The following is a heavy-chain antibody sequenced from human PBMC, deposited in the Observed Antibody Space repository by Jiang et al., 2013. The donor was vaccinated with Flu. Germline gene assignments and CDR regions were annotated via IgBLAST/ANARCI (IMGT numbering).Heavy chain of an antibody. CDR1: GGTFSSYA. CDR2: IIPIFGTA. V-gene: IGHV1-69*01. Sequence: GAEVKKPGSSVKVSCKASGGTFSSYAISWVRQAPGQGLEWMGGIIPIFGTANYAQKFQGRVTITADESTSTAYMELSSLRSEDTAVYYCARGYDYVWGSYRSHYFDYWGQGTLVTVSS. CDR3: ARGYDYVWGSYRSHYFDY. D-gene: IGHD3-16*02. J-gene: IGHJ4*02.